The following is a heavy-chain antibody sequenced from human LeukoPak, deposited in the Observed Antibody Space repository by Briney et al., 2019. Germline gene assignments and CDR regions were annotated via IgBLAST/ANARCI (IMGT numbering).Heavy chain of an antibody. CDR1: GDSVSSNSVA. J-gene: IGHJ2*01. Sequence: SQTLSLTCALSGDSVSSNSVAWNWIRQSPSRGLECLGRTYYRSKWYNHYAVSVKSRITINPDTSKNQISLKLSSVTAADTAVYYCARDKGPYWYFDLWGRGTLVTVSS. CDR3: ARDKGPYWYFDL. CDR2: TYYRSKWYN. V-gene: IGHV6-1*01.